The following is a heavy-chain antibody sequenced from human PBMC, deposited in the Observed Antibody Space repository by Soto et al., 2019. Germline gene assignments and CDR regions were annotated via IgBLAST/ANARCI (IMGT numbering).Heavy chain of an antibody. J-gene: IGHJ4*01. CDR2: ISHDGSDK. Sequence: QVQVVESGGGVVQPGRSLRLSCVASGFTFTTYGMHWVRQAPGKGLEWVALISHDGSDKYYADSVKGRFTISRDNSKNTLSLQINSLRLEDTAGYFCAKYAQPAVSIRPPDFWGQGTLVTVSS. D-gene: IGHD2-21*01. CDR3: AKYAQPAVSIRPPDF. V-gene: IGHV3-30*18. CDR1: GFTFTTYG.